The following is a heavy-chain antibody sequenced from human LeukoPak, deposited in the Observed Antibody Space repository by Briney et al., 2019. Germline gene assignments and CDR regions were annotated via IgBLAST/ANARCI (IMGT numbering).Heavy chain of an antibody. D-gene: IGHD2-15*01. CDR3: ARAVYCSGGGCFWYFDL. V-gene: IGHV3-48*03. CDR2: ISGSGKNI. J-gene: IGHJ2*01. Sequence: GGSLRLSCAASGFTFSSYEMNWVRQAPGKGLEWVSYISGSGKNIYYADSVKGRFTISRDNAKKSLYLQMNSLRAEDTAVYYCARAVYCSGGGCFWYFDLWGRGTLVTVSS. CDR1: GFTFSSYE.